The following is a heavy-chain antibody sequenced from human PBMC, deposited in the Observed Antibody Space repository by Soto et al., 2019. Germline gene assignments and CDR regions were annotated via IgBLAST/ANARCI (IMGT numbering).Heavy chain of an antibody. CDR1: GGSISSSNYY. Sequence: PSETLSLTCTVSGGSISSSNYYWGWIRQPPGKGLEWIGYIYHSGSTYYNPSLKSRVTISVDTSKNQFSLKLSSVTAADTAVYYCARDKITGLFDYWGQGTLVTVSS. CDR3: ARDKITGLFDY. D-gene: IGHD2-8*02. V-gene: IGHV4-30-4*08. J-gene: IGHJ4*02. CDR2: IYHSGST.